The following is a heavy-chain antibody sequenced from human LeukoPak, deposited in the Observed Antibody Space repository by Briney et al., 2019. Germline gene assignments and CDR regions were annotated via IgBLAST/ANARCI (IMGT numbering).Heavy chain of an antibody. D-gene: IGHD1-26*01. CDR3: AKHGGIVGAMTHPEGNSMDV. CDR1: GFTFSSYA. J-gene: IGHJ6*02. CDR2: ISGSGGST. Sequence: PGGSLRLSCAASGFTFSSYAMSWVRQAPGKGLEWVSAISGSGGSTYYADSVEGRFTISRDNSKNTLYLQMNSLRAEDTAVYYCAKHGGIVGAMTHPEGNSMDVWGQGTTVTVSS. V-gene: IGHV3-23*01.